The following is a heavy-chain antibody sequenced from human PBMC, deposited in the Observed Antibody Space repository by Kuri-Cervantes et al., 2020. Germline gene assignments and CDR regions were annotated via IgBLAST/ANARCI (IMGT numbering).Heavy chain of an antibody. J-gene: IGHJ6*02. CDR3: ARSGGVIAQYGMDV. CDR2: IYTGGTI. V-gene: IGHV3-66*02. Sequence: GESLKISCAASGFTFSNAWMSWVRQASGKGLEWVSVIYTGGTIYYVDSVKGRFTISRDNSKNTLYLQMNSLRAEDTAVYYCARSGGVIAQYGMDVWGQGTTVTVSS. D-gene: IGHD3-16*02. CDR1: GFTFSNAW.